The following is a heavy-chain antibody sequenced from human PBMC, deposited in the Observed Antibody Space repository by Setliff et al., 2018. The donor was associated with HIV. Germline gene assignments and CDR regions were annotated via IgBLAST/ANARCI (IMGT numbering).Heavy chain of an antibody. J-gene: IGHJ4*02. V-gene: IGHV4-39*02. CDR1: GGSISSSGPGYY. D-gene: IGHD2-21*02. CDR3: AREGDGIDF. CDR2: VYYSGST. Sequence: SETLSLTCTVSGGSISSSGPGYYWGWVRQAPGGGLEWIGSVYYSGSTYYNPSLKSRVTISLDTSKNQLSLRLTSMAAADTAVYYCAREGDGIDFWGQGTLVTVSS.